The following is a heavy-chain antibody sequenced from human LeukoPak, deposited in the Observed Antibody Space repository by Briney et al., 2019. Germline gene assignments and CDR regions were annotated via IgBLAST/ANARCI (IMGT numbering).Heavy chain of an antibody. CDR2: INPSGGNT. J-gene: IGHJ4*02. CDR3: ARRGSGYYSWTSDY. CDR1: GYTFTSYY. D-gene: IGHD3-9*01. V-gene: IGHV1-46*01. Sequence: ASVKVSCKASGYTFTSYYMHWVRQAPGQGLEWMGIINPSGGNTSYAQKFQGRVTMTRDMSTSTVYMELSSLRCEDTAVYYCARRGSGYYSWTSDYWGQGTLVTVSS.